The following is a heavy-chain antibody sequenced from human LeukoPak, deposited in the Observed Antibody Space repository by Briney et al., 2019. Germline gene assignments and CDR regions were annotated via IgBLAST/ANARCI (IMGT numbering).Heavy chain of an antibody. V-gene: IGHV3-23*01. J-gene: IGHJ4*02. CDR2: ISNNGGYT. CDR3: ARGSNYGADH. Sequence: GGSLRLSCAASGFTFSSSAMSWVRQAPGKGLEWVSAISNNGGYTYYADSVQGRFTISRDNSKSTLCLQMNSLRAEDTAVYYCARGSNYGADHWGQGSLVTVSS. CDR1: GFTFSSSA. D-gene: IGHD5-18*01.